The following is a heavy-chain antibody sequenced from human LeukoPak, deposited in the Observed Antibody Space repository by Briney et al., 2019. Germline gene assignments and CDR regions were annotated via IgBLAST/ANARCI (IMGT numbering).Heavy chain of an antibody. V-gene: IGHV1-69*04. D-gene: IGHD2-15*01. J-gene: IGHJ4*02. CDR3: ASYCSGGSCYDDY. CDR1: GGTFSSYA. CDR2: IIPILGIA. Sequence: ASVKVSCKASGGTFSSYAISWVRQAPGQGLEWMGRIIPILGIANYAQKFQGRVTITADKSTSTAYMELSSLRSEDTAVYYCASYCSGGSCYDDYWGQGTLVTVSS.